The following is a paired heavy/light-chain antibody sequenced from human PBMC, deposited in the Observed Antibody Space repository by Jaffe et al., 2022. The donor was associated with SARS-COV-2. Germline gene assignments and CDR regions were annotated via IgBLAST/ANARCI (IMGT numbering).Heavy chain of an antibody. CDR1: GFTFSSYG. CDR3: ASCGNYGGHYPFDY. D-gene: IGHD4-17*01. Sequence: VQLVESGGGLVKPGGSLRLSCAASGFTFSSYGMVWVRQAPGKGLEWVAFISYGGSDGYYADSVKGRFTISRDNPKNSLYLQLNSLRAEDTAMYYCASCGNYGGHYPFDYWGQGTLVTVSA. J-gene: IGHJ4*02. CDR2: ISYGGSDG. V-gene: IGHV3-30*03.
Light chain of an antibody. CDR3: QQTYAAPYTFT. CDR1: QSISTY. CDR2: TAS. V-gene: IGKV1-39*01. Sequence: DIQMTQSPASLSASVGDSVTITCRASQSISTYLNWYQQKPGKAPKFLIYTASTLQSGVPSRFSGSGSGTDFTLTISSLQPEDFATYYCQQTYAAPYTFTFGQGTKVEIK. J-gene: IGKJ2*01.